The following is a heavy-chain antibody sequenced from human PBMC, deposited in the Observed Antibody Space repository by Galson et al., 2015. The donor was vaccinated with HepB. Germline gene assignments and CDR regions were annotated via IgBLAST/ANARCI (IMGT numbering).Heavy chain of an antibody. CDR3: ARSVRGYCTGGVCSYFFDY. CDR1: GFTXSSYS. V-gene: IGHV3-48*01. D-gene: IGHD2-8*02. CDR2: ISSSNSTI. J-gene: IGHJ4*01. Sequence: SLRLSXXXSGFTXSSYSMNWVRQAPGKGLEWVSYISSSNSTIYYADSVKGRFTISRDNAKNSLYLXMNSLRAEDTAVYYCARSVRGYCTGGVCSYFFDYWXXXTLXXXSS.